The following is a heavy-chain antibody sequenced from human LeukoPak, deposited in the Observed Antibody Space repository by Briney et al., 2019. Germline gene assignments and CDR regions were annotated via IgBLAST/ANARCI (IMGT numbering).Heavy chain of an antibody. CDR1: GYTFSDYY. V-gene: IGHV1-2*02. D-gene: IGHD3-16*01. Sequence: ASVKVSCKASGYTFSDYYIHWVRQAPGLGPEWMGWINLNTGGTNYAQKFDGRFSMTRDTSINTAFMELSGLTFDDTAVYYCGSVRGILSYFDLWGRGTLVTASS. J-gene: IGHJ2*01. CDR2: INLNTGGT. CDR3: GSVRGILSYFDL.